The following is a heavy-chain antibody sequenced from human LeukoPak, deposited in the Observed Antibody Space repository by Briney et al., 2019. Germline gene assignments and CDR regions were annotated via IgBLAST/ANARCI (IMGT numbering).Heavy chain of an antibody. D-gene: IGHD6-19*01. CDR3: AREPSSGWYFDY. V-gene: IGHV1-2*02. J-gene: IGHJ4*02. CDR1: GYTFTGYY. Sequence: ASVKVSCKASGYTFTGYYMHWVRQAPGQGLEWMGGISPNSGGANSAQKFQGRVTMTRDTSIRTAYMELSRLRSDDTAVYYCAREPSSGWYFDYWGQGTLVTVSS. CDR2: ISPNSGGA.